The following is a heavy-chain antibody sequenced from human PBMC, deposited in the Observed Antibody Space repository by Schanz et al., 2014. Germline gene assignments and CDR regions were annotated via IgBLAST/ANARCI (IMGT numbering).Heavy chain of an antibody. CDR2: ISDDGSRR. Sequence: QVELVESGGGVVQPGRSLRLSCAASGFIFSYYTIHWVRQAPGKGLEWVAVISDDGSRRHYADFVTGRFTISRDNSKDTVYLQMNSLRAEDTAVSYCARDLAGGGNDVWGQGTLVTVSS. CDR1: GFIFSYYT. D-gene: IGHD2-15*01. J-gene: IGHJ4*02. V-gene: IGHV3-30*04. CDR3: ARDLAGGGNDV.